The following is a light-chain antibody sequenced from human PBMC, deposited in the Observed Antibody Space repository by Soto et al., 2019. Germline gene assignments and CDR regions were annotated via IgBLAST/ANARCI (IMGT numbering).Light chain of an antibody. CDR2: AAS. V-gene: IGKV1-39*01. J-gene: IGKJ1*01. Sequence: DIQMNQAPSSLPTAVGDRVTITCRASQTIANYLNWYQQRPGKAPNLLISAASTLQSGVPSRFSGSGFMTDLTLRITSLQHTEFARYYCQERYNSPRTLGKGTSVDIK. CDR3: QERYNSPRT. CDR1: QTIANY.